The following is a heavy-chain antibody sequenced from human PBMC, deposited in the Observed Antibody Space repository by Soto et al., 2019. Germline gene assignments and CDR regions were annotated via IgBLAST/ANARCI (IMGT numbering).Heavy chain of an antibody. CDR2: IYPGDSDV. J-gene: IGHJ4*02. Sequence: AALTISGKGSGWIVASYWSDWVLQMPGKGLEWMGIIYPGDSDVRYRPSFQGQVNISADKSIRTAYLQWSSLRASDTAMYYCARQIYDSDSGPNFKYYFDSWGQGTLV. V-gene: IGHV5-51*01. D-gene: IGHD3-22*01. CDR1: GWIVASYW. CDR3: ARQIYDSDSGPNFKYYFDS.